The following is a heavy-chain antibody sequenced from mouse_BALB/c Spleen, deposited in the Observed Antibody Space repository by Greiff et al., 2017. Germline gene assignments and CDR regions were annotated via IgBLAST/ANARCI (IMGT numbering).Heavy chain of an antibody. CDR1: GFTFNTYA. J-gene: IGHJ3*01. V-gene: IGHV10-1*02. CDR3: VRHHYDVSFAY. CDR2: IRSKSNNYAT. Sequence: EVQRVESGGGLVQPKGSLKLSCAASGFTFNTYAMNWVRQAPGKGLEWVARIRSKSNNYATYYADSVKDRFTISRDDSQSMLYLQMNNLKTEDTAMYYCVRHHYDVSFAYWGQGTLVTVSA. D-gene: IGHD1-2*01.